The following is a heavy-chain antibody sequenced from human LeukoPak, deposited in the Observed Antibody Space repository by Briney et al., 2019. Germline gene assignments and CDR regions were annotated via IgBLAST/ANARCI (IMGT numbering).Heavy chain of an antibody. CDR1: GFTFSSYG. D-gene: IGHD3-10*01. CDR2: IGNRGAAK. V-gene: IGHV3-30*18. J-gene: IGHJ4*01. CDR3: AKEEGWGVXAFDY. Sequence: GGSLRLSCAASGFTFSSYGIHWVRQAPGKGLEWVAVIGNRGAAKYYADFVRGRFIISRDNSQNTVDLQMKSLSAEDTAVFYCAKEEGWGVXAFDY.